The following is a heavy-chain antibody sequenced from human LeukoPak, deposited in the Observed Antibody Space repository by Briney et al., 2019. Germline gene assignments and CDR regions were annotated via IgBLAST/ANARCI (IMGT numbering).Heavy chain of an antibody. CDR1: GYTLTELS. CDR3: ATEGLRTGSSPYYFDY. D-gene: IGHD3/OR15-3a*01. Sequence: SVKVSCKVSGYTLTELSMHWVRQAPGKGLEWMGGFDPEDGETIYAQKFQGRVTMTEDTSTDTAYMELSSLRSEDTAVYYCATEGLRTGSSPYYFDYWGQGTLVTVSP. V-gene: IGHV1-24*01. CDR2: FDPEDGET. J-gene: IGHJ4*02.